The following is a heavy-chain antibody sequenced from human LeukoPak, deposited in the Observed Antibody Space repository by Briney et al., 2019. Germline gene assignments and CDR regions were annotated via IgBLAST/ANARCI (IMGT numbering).Heavy chain of an antibody. CDR3: ATISGYSYGYSFDY. V-gene: IGHV1-18*01. Sequence: ASVKVSCKASGYTFTSYGISWVRQAPGQGLEWMGWISAYNGNTNYAQKLQGRVTMTTDTSTSTAYMELRSLGSDDTAVYYCATISGYSYGYSFDYWGQGTLVTVSS. CDR1: GYTFTSYG. CDR2: ISAYNGNT. D-gene: IGHD5-18*01. J-gene: IGHJ4*02.